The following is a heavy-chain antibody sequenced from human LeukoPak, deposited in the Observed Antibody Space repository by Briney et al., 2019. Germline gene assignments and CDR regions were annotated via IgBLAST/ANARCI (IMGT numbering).Heavy chain of an antibody. V-gene: IGHV3-9*03. CDR3: AKDMSYDRSGGMVD. J-gene: IGHJ4*02. D-gene: IGHD3-22*01. Sequence: GRSLRLSCAASGFTFDDYAMHWVRQAPGKGLEWVSGISWNSGSIGYGDSVKGRFTISRDNAKNSLYLQMNSLRAEDMALYYCAKDMSYDRSGGMVDWGQGTLVTVSS. CDR1: GFTFDDYA. CDR2: ISWNSGSI.